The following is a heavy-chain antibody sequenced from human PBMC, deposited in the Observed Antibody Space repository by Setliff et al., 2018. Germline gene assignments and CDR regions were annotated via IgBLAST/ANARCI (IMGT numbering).Heavy chain of an antibody. D-gene: IGHD3-3*01. CDR1: GDSISSRPFY. J-gene: IGHJ6*03. CDR3: ARMTGFQYIDV. Sequence: SETLSLTCTVSGDSISSRPFYWGWFRQPAGKELEWIGQIYTSWSTIYNPSLKSRVTILLDTSKNQFSLTLTSVTAADTAVYYCARMTGFQYIDVWGKGTTGTVSS. CDR2: IYTSWST. V-gene: IGHV4-61*09.